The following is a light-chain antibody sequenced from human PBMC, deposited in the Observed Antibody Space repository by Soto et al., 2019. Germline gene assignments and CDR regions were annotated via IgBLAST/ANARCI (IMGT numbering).Light chain of an antibody. CDR3: QQSYSTSDT. CDR2: DAS. V-gene: IGKV1-39*01. J-gene: IGKJ2*01. Sequence: DIQMTQSPSSLSASVGDRVTITCLASQSISTYLNWYQQRPGRAPKLLIYDASSLQSGVPSRFSGSGSGTDFTLTISSLQPEDFATYYCQQSYSTSDTFGQGTKLEIK. CDR1: QSISTY.